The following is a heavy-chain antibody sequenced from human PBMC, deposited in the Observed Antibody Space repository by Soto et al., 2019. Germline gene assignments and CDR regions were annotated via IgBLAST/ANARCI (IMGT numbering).Heavy chain of an antibody. CDR2: IDHDGPT. CDR3: VRDSHGDY. CDR1: GFTFSNYW. J-gene: IGHJ4*02. V-gene: IGHV3-74*01. Sequence: EVQLVGSGGGLVQPGGSLRLSCAGSGFTFSNYWMHWVRQAPGKGLEWVSRIDHDGPTDYADSVRGRFTISRDNAENTLYLQMNSLRPEDTPVYYCVRDSHGDYWGQGSLVTVSS.